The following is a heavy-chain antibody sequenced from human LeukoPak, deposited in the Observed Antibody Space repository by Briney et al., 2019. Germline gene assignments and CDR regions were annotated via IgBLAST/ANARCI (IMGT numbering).Heavy chain of an antibody. Sequence: ASVKVSCKASGYTFTSYGISWVRQAPGQGLEWMGWISAYNGNTNYAQKLQGRVTMTTDTSTSTAYMELRSLRSGDTAVYYCARDIVVVPAAIRNYYYYGMDVWGQGTTVTVSS. CDR1: GYTFTSYG. CDR3: ARDIVVVPAAIRNYYYYGMDV. D-gene: IGHD2-2*02. V-gene: IGHV1-18*01. J-gene: IGHJ6*02. CDR2: ISAYNGNT.